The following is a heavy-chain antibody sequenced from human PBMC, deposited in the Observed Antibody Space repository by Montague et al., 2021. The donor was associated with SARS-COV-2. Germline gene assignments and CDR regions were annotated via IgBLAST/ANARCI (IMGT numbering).Heavy chain of an antibody. CDR3: TRGRPASSYYYYDMDV. D-gene: IGHD3-10*01. CDR1: GFTFGSFP. CDR2: ISSDGGKK. Sequence: SLRLSCAASGFTFGSFPIHWVRQAPGKGLQWVTVISSDGGKKYYADSVSGRFTVSRDNSENTLYLQLNSLRPDDTAVYFCTRGRPASSYYYYDMDVWGQGTTVTVS. J-gene: IGHJ6*02. V-gene: IGHV3-30*01.